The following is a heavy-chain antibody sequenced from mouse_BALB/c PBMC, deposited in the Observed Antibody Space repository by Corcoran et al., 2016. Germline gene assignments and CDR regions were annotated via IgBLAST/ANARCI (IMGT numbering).Heavy chain of an antibody. CDR3: ARHEEGYDYDGFDY. Sequence: EVQLQQSGPELVKPGASVKISCKTSEYTFTEYTMHWVKQSHGKSLEWMGGINPNNGGTSYNQKFKGKATLTVDKSSSTVYMELSRLTSEDSAVYFCARHEEGYDYDGFDYWGQGTTLTVSS. D-gene: IGHD2-4*01. CDR1: EYTFTEYT. CDR2: INPNNGGT. J-gene: IGHJ2*01. V-gene: IGHV1-18*01.